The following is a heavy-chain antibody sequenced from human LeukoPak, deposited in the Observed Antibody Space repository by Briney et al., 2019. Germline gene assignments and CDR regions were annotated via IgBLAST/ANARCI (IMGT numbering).Heavy chain of an antibody. CDR2: IYSGGSE. Sequence: GGSLRLSCAASGFTFSTYAMSWVRQAPGKGLEWVSVIYSGGSEYHADSVKGRFTIFRDISKNTLYLQMSSLRAEDTAVYYCASSPFSTYYFDYWGQGTLVTVSS. J-gene: IGHJ4*02. CDR1: GFTFSTYA. CDR3: ASSPFSTYYFDY. V-gene: IGHV3-66*01.